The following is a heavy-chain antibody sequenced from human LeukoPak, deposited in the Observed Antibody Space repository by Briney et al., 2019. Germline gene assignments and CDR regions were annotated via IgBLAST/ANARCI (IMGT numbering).Heavy chain of an antibody. V-gene: IGHV3-64*01. Sequence: GGSLRLSCAASGFTFSRYAMHWVRQAPGKGLQFVSAISTSGGSTSYANSVRGRFIISRDNSKNTLHLQMGSLRAEDMAVYYCARDDGGYGSGSHYYFYSMDVWGQGTTVTVSS. D-gene: IGHD3-10*01. CDR3: ARDDGGYGSGSHYYFYSMDV. CDR1: GFTFSRYA. J-gene: IGHJ6*02. CDR2: ISTSGGST.